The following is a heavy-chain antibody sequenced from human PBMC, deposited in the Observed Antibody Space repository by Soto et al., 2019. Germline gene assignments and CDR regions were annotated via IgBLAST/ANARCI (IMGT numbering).Heavy chain of an antibody. D-gene: IGHD3-3*01. J-gene: IGHJ4*02. CDR3: ARGFYTDY. Sequence: PGGSLRLSCEASGFNFSRSWMSWVRQAPGKGLEWVANMKEDGSEKYCADSVRGRFTISRDNAKNSVHLQMNSLRVEDTAVYYCARGFYTDYWGQGALVTVSS. CDR2: MKEDGSEK. V-gene: IGHV3-7*01. CDR1: GFNFSRSW.